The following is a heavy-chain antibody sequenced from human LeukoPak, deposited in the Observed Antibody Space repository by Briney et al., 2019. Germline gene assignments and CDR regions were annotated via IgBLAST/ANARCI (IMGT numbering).Heavy chain of an antibody. D-gene: IGHD1-14*01. CDR1: GFSFSTYA. CDR2: ISYDGTTK. Sequence: GGSLRLSCAASGFSFSTYAMHWVRQAPGKGLEWVADISYDGTTKYYADSVKGRFSISRDNSKNTLDLQMNSLRAEDTAVYYCAVTPEGLDIWGQGTMVTVSP. CDR3: AVTPEGLDI. V-gene: IGHV3-30*03. J-gene: IGHJ3*02.